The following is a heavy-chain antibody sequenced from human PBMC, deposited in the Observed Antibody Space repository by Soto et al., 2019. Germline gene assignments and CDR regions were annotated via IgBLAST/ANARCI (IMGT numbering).Heavy chain of an antibody. CDR2: IYSGGNT. D-gene: IGHD5-18*01. Sequence: HLGGSLRLSCAASGFTVSSNYMSWVRQAPGKGLEWVSVIYSGGNTYYADSVKGRFTISRDNSKNTVYLQMNSLRAEDTAVYYCATGGYTYGPDAFDIWGQGTMVTVSS. CDR1: GFTVSSNY. CDR3: ATGGYTYGPDAFDI. J-gene: IGHJ3*02. V-gene: IGHV3-53*01.